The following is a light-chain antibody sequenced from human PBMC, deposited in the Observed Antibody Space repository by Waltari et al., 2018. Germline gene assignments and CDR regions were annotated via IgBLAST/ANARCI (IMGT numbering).Light chain of an antibody. CDR3: SSYTRTSNLV. CDR1: SSDVGGSYY. CDR2: EVK. V-gene: IGLV2-14*01. J-gene: IGLJ3*02. Sequence: SALTQPASVSGSPGQSITISFTGSSSDVGGSYYVSWHQQCPGQAPQLLISEVKNRPSGVSDRFSGTRSGNTASLTISGVQSGDEGYYYCSSYTRTSNLVFGGGTKLTVL.